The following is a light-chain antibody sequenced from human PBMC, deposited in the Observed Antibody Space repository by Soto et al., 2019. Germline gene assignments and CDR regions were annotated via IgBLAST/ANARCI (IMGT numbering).Light chain of an antibody. CDR2: DAS. V-gene: IGKV3-11*01. CDR3: QQRGNRPPWT. Sequence: EIVMTQSPATLSLSPGERATLSCRASQSVGKYLVWYQQKPGQAPRLLTYDASNRATGIPARFSGSGSGTDFTLTISSLEPEDLAVYYCQQRGNRPPWTFGQGTKVDNK. CDR1: QSVGKY. J-gene: IGKJ1*01.